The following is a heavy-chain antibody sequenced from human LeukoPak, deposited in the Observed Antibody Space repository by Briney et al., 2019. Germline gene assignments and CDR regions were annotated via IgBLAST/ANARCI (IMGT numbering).Heavy chain of an antibody. CDR2: ISPNSGGT. J-gene: IGHJ5*02. CDR3: AREGTTGKFDWFDP. D-gene: IGHD1-1*01. V-gene: IGHV1-2*02. Sequence: GASVKVSCKASGYIFIDYNMHWVRQAPGQGLEWMGWISPNSGGTNYAQKFRGRVTMTRDTSTSTAYMELVRLRSDDTAMYYCAREGTTGKFDWFDPWGQGTLVTVSS. CDR1: GYIFIDYN.